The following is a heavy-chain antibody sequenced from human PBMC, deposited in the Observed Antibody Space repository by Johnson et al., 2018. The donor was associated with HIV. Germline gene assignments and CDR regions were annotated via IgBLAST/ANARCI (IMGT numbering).Heavy chain of an antibody. V-gene: IGHV3-30*03. CDR3: ARNSRNDALDI. D-gene: IGHD2/OR15-2a*01. Sequence: QVQLVESGGGVVQPGRSLRLSCAASGFTFSSYGMAWVRQAPGKGLEWVTVISFAGVKKYYADSVKGRFTISRDNSKNTLYMHMNSLRAEDTAVYSCARNSRNDALDIWGQGTMVTVSS. J-gene: IGHJ3*02. CDR1: GFTFSSYG. CDR2: ISFAGVKK.